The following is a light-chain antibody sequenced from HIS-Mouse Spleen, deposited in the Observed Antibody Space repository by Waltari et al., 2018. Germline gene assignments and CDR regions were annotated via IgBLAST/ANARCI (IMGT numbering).Light chain of an antibody. CDR2: DDS. V-gene: IGLV3-21*02. CDR1: NMTRNS. J-gene: IGLJ1*01. Sequence: SYFLTQPPPWSVAPGQAGSITFRGHNMTRNSVQWYKQKPGHAPGLVVYDDSDRPSGIPERFSGSNSGNTATLTLSRVEAGDEADYYCQVWDSSSDHYVFGTGTKVTVL. CDR3: QVWDSSSDHYV.